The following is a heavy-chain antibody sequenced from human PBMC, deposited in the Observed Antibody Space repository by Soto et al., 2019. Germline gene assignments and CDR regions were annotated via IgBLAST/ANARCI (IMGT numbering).Heavy chain of an antibody. CDR1: GFTFSDYA. Sequence: GGSLRLSCAAYGFTFSDYAMTWVRQAPGKGLEWVSSISDSGSTTYYADSVKGRFTVSRDNSNNTLYLQMNTLSAEDTAVYYCAKHQIALIVVKIYFGAWGQGTTVTVSS. D-gene: IGHD3-22*01. J-gene: IGHJ3*01. CDR2: ISDSGSTT. V-gene: IGHV3-23*01. CDR3: AKHQIALIVVKIYFGA.